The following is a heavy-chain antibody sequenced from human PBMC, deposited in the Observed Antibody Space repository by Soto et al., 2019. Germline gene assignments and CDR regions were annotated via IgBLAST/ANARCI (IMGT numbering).Heavy chain of an antibody. J-gene: IGHJ4*02. CDR2: IKQDGSEK. V-gene: IGHV3-7*03. CDR3: VRVGRLGGY. CDR1: GFTFSSYW. D-gene: IGHD3-16*01. Sequence: EVQLVESGGGLVQPGGSLRLSCAASGFTFSSYWMSWVRQAPGKGLAWVANIKQDGSEKYYVDSVKGRFTISRDNAKNSLYLQMNSRRAEDTAVFYCVRVGRLGGYWCQGTLVTVSS.